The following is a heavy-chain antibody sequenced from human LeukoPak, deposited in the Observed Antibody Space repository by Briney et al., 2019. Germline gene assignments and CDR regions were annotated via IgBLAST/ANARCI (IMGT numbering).Heavy chain of an antibody. Sequence: PSETLSLTCTVSGYSISSGYYWGWIRQPPGKGLEWIGSTYHTGSTYYNPSLKSRVTISVDTSKNQFSLKLSSVTAADTAMYYCASFFPSTGRDYWGQGTLVTVSS. D-gene: IGHD2/OR15-2a*01. CDR2: TYHTGST. CDR1: GYSISSGYY. CDR3: ASFFPSTGRDY. J-gene: IGHJ4*02. V-gene: IGHV4-38-2*02.